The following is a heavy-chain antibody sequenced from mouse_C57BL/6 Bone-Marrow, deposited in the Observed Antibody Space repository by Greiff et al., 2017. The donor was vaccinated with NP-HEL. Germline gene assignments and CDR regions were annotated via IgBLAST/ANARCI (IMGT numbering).Heavy chain of an antibody. CDR1: GYTFTDYY. CDR2: IYPGSGNT. V-gene: IGHV1-76*01. D-gene: IGHD1-1*01. CDR3: ARCGDITTVVATRAMDY. Sequence: VQLQESGAELVRPGASVKLSCKASGYTFTDYYINWVNQRPGQGLEWIARIYPGSGNTYYNDKFKGKATLTAEKSSSTAYMQLSSLTSEDSAVYFCARCGDITTVVATRAMDYWGQGTSVTVSS. J-gene: IGHJ4*01.